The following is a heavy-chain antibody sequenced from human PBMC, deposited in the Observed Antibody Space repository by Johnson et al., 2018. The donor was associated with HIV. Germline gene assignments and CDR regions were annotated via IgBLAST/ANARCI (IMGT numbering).Heavy chain of an antibody. V-gene: IGHV3-30*02. CDR3: ARVRPPGLLDAIDI. J-gene: IGHJ3*02. CDR1: GFTFSNYG. Sequence: QVQLVESGGGVVQPGGSLRLSCAASGFTFSNYGMYWVRQAPGKGLEWVAFISYDESNEYYAYSVKGRFTISRDNSKNTLYLQMNSLRAEDTAVYHCARVRPPGLLDAIDIWGQGTMVTVSS. CDR2: ISYDESNE.